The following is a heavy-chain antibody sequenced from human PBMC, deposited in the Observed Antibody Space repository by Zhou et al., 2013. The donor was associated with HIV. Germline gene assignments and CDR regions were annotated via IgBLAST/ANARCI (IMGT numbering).Heavy chain of an antibody. V-gene: IGHV1-46*01. J-gene: IGHJ1*01. D-gene: IGHD4-17*01. CDR3: ARGGDYGDPTGAEYFQH. CDR1: GYTFTSYY. CDR2: INPSGGST. Sequence: QVQLVQSGAEVKKPGASVKVSCKASGYTFTSYYMHWVRQAPGQGLEWMGIINPSGGSTSYAQKFQGRVTMTRDTSTSTVYMELSSLRSEDTAVYYCARGGDYGDPTGAEYFQHWGQGTLVTVSS.